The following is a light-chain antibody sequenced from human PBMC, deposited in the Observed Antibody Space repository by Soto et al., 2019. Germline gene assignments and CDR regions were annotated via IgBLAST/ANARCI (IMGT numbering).Light chain of an antibody. Sequence: QSVLTQPPSVSGAPGQXVTISCTGSSSNIGAGYDVHWYQQLPGTAPKLLIYGNSNRPSGVPDRFSGSKSGTSASLAITGLQAEDEADYYCQSYDSSLSGAVFGGGTQLTVL. V-gene: IGLV1-40*01. CDR1: SSNIGAGYD. J-gene: IGLJ7*01. CDR2: GNS. CDR3: QSYDSSLSGAV.